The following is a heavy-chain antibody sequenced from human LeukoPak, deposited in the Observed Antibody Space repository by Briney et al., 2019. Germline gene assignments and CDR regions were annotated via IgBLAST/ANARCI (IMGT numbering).Heavy chain of an antibody. CDR1: GFSLSTSGMC. CDR2: IDWDDDK. CDR3: ARITTLGLSGSYEVPFDY. Sequence: SGPTLVNPTQTLTLTCTFSGFSLSTSGMCVSWIRQPPGKALEWLARIDWDDDKYYSTSLKTRLTISKDTSKNQVVLTMTNMDPVDTATYYCARITTLGLSGSYEVPFDYWDQGTLVTVSS. J-gene: IGHJ4*02. D-gene: IGHD1-26*01. V-gene: IGHV2-70*11.